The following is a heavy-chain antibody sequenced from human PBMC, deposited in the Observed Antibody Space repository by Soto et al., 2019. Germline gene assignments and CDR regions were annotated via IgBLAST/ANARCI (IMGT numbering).Heavy chain of an antibody. Sequence: GGSMRLSCAASGFTFSGFWMSWVRQAPERGLEWVSGISDSGGLTYNADSVKGRFTISRYNSKNTLYLQMNSLRAEDTSLYSCARRAFGSSRSFDIWGQGTMVTVSS. J-gene: IGHJ3*02. CDR1: GFTFSGFW. V-gene: IGHV3-23*01. D-gene: IGHD6-6*01. CDR2: ISDSGGLT. CDR3: ARRAFGSSRSFDI.